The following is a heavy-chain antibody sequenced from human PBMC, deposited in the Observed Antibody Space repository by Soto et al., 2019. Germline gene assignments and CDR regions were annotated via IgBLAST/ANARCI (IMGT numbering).Heavy chain of an antibody. CDR2: INHSGST. V-gene: IGHV4-34*01. CDR3: ARGLDSSGYLDY. CDR1: GGSFSGYY. D-gene: IGHD3-22*01. Sequence: SETLSLTCAVYGGSFSGYYWSWIRQPPGKGLEWIGEINHSGSTNYNPSLKSRVTISVDTSKNQFSLKLSSVTAADTAVYYCARGLDSSGYLDYWGQGTLVT. J-gene: IGHJ4*02.